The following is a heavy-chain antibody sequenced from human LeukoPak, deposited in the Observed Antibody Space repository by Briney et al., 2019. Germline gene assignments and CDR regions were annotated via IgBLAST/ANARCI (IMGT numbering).Heavy chain of an antibody. CDR3: AKDWNYEKVTD. J-gene: IGHJ4*02. V-gene: IGHV3-30*18. Sequence: GGSLRLSCAASGFTFSSYGMHWVRQAPGKGLEWVAVISYDGSNTYYADFVKGRFTISRDNSKNTLYLQMHSLRAEDTAVYYCAKDWNYEKVTDWGQGTLVTVSS. D-gene: IGHD1-7*01. CDR1: GFTFSSYG. CDR2: ISYDGSNT.